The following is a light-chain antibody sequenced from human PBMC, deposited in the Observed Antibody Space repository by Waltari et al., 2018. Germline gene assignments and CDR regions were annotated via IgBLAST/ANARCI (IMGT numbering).Light chain of an antibody. Sequence: QSALTQPPSVSGSPGQSVTIPCAGTNSDVGFYNRVSWYQQSPGTAPKLIFYQVSNRPSGVPDRFSGSKSGSTASLTISGLQAEDEADYYCYSYTTSGIYVFGTGTKVSVL. CDR3: YSYTTSGIYV. CDR1: NSDVGFYNR. V-gene: IGLV2-18*02. J-gene: IGLJ1*01. CDR2: QVS.